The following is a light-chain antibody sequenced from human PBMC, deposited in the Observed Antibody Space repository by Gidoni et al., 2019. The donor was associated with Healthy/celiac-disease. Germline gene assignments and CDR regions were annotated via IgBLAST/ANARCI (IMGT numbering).Light chain of an antibody. CDR2: KAS. CDR3: QQYNSYPIT. J-gene: IGKJ5*01. Sequence: DIQMTQSPSTLSASVGDRVTITCRASQSISSWLAWYQQKPGKAPKHLIYKASSLESGVPSRFSGSGSGTEFTLNISSLQPDDFATYYCQQYNSYPITFGQGTRLEIK. CDR1: QSISSW. V-gene: IGKV1-5*03.